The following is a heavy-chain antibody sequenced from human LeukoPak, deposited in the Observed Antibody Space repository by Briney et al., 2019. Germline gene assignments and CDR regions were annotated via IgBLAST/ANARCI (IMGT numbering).Heavy chain of an antibody. V-gene: IGHV4-59*01. Sequence: SETLSLTCTVSGGSISSYYWSWIRQPPGKGLGWIGYIYYSGSTNYNPSLKSRVTISVDTSKNQFSLKLSSVTAADTAVYYCARVGSGWFGAFDIWGQGTMVTVSS. CDR1: GGSISSYY. J-gene: IGHJ3*02. D-gene: IGHD6-19*01. CDR3: ARVGSGWFGAFDI. CDR2: IYYSGST.